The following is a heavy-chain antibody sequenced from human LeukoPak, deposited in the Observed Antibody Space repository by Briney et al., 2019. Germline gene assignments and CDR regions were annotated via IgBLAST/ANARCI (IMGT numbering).Heavy chain of an antibody. D-gene: IGHD4-11*01. CDR3: ARVTTMTTVTTHYYYGMDV. CDR2: IYYSGST. V-gene: IGHV4-31*03. Sequence: SQTLSLTCTVSGGSISSGSYYWSWIRQHPGKGLEWIGYIYYSGSTYYNPSLKSRVTISVDTSKNQFSLKLSSVTAADTAVYYCARVTTMTTVTTHYYYGMDVWGQGTTVTVSS. CDR1: GGSISSGSYY. J-gene: IGHJ6*02.